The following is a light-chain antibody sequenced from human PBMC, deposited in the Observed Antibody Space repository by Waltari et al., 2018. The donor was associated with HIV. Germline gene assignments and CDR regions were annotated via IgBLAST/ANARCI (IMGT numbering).Light chain of an antibody. J-gene: IGLJ3*02. CDR2: DDS. Sequence: SYVLTQPPSVSVAPGKTARITCGGNNIGIKSVHWYQQKPGQAPVLVIYDDSDRPSGMPERFSGANSGNTATLTSSRVEAGDEADYYCQVWDSSSDLNWVFGGGTKLTVL. CDR1: NIGIKS. V-gene: IGLV3-21*04. CDR3: QVWDSSSDLNWV.